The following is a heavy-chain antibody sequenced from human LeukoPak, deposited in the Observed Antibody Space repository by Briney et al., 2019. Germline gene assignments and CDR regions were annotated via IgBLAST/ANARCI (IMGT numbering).Heavy chain of an antibody. Sequence: ASVKVSCKASGYTFTGYYMHWVRQAPGQGLEWMGGIIPIFGTANYAQKFQGRVTITADESTSTAYMELSSLRSEDTAVYYCARDEDYGMDVWGQGTTVTVSS. CDR1: GYTFTGYY. CDR2: IIPIFGTA. J-gene: IGHJ6*02. CDR3: ARDEDYGMDV. V-gene: IGHV1-69*13.